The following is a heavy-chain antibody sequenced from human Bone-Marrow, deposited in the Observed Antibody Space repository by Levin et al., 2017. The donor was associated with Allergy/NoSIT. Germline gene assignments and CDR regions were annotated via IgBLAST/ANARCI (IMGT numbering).Heavy chain of an antibody. CDR3: AKGQLGYCGDECYASGPSEYFQH. CDR1: GFTFSNYG. Sequence: SCAATGFTFSNYGMYWFRQAPGKGLEWVSLISYDGSQKYYADSLKGRFTISRDNTKSTLLLQMSSLRPEDTAVYYCAKGQLGYCGDECYASGPSEYFQHWGQGTLVSVSS. J-gene: IGHJ1*01. V-gene: IGHV3-30*18. CDR2: ISYDGSQK. D-gene: IGHD2-21*01.